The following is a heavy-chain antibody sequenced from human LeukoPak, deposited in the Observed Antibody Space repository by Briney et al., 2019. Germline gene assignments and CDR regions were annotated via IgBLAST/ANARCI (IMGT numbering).Heavy chain of an antibody. CDR1: GFTFSSST. CDR3: AKSYDYVWGSYRYKLSYFDY. D-gene: IGHD3-16*02. J-gene: IGHJ4*02. V-gene: IGHV3-23*01. Sequence: GGSLRLSCAASGFTFSSSTMSWVRQAPGKGLEWVSSISGSGDSAWYADSVKGRFTISRDNSKNTLSLQMNSLRAEDTAVYYCAKSYDYVWGSYRYKLSYFDYWGQGTLVTVSS. CDR2: ISGSGDSA.